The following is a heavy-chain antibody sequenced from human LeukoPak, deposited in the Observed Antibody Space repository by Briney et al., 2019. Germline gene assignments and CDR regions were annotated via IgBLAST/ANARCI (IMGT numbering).Heavy chain of an antibody. J-gene: IGHJ4*02. CDR3: ARESRDGYFDY. CDR2: INSDGSST. CDR1: GFTFSSYW. Sequence: GGSLRLSCAASGFTFSSYWMHWVRQAPGKGLVWVSRINSDGSSTNYADSVKGRFTISRDNAKNTLSLQMNSLRAEDTAVYYCARESRDGYFDYWGQGTLVTVSS. D-gene: IGHD5-24*01. V-gene: IGHV3-74*01.